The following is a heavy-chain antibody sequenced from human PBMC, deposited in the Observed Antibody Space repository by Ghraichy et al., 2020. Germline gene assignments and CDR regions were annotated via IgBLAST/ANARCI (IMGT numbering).Heavy chain of an antibody. CDR2: ISSDNFYK. CDR1: GFSFSSYS. Sequence: GGSLRLSCAASGFSFSSYSMNWVRQAPGKGLEWVASISSDNFYKYQADSVKGRFSLSRENSRKTLYLHMTSLRAEATALYYCARDSFQGNGRYWYGKDVLGHGTAVTVSS. V-gene: IGHV3-21*01. J-gene: IGHJ6*02. D-gene: IGHD2-8*01. CDR3: ARDSFQGNGRYWYGKDV.